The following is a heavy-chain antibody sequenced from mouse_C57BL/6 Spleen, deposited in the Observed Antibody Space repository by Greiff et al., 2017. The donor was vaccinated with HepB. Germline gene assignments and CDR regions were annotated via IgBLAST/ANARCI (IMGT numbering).Heavy chain of an antibody. V-gene: IGHV1-64*01. Sequence: QVQLQQSGAELVKPGASVKLSCKASGYTFTSYWMHWVKQRPGQGLEWIGMIHPNSGSTNYNEKFKSKATLTVDKSSSTAYMQLSSLTSEDSAVYYCARSPLTTVVATGVDYWGQGTTLTVSS. CDR1: GYTFTSYW. D-gene: IGHD1-1*01. CDR3: ARSPLTTVVATGVDY. J-gene: IGHJ2*01. CDR2: IHPNSGST.